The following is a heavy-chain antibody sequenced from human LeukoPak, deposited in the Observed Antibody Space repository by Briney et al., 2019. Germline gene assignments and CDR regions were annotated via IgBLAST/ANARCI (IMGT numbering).Heavy chain of an antibody. Sequence: GAAVTVSCKASGYTFIAHYIHWVRQGPGQGVEWMGWVNPRSGGTNYAQKFQDRVTITRDTSISTAYMELSSLRSDDTAVYYCARTRNGKPDFWGHGTLVTVSS. CDR2: VNPRSGGT. D-gene: IGHD4-17*01. J-gene: IGHJ5*01. CDR3: ARTRNGKPDF. V-gene: IGHV1-2*02. CDR1: GYTFIAHY.